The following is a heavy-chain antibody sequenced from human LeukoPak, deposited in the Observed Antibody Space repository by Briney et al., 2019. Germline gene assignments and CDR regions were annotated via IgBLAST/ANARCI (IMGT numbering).Heavy chain of an antibody. D-gene: IGHD3-10*01. J-gene: IGHJ4*02. CDR2: NNSDGSST. V-gene: IGHV3-74*01. CDR3: TRVTYYYASRSLAVYYFDY. Sequence: GGSLRLSCAASGFTLSSYWMHWVRQAPGTGLVWVSRNNSDGSSTTYADSVKGRFTISRYNAKNTLYLQMNSLRAEDAAVYYCTRVTYYYASRSLAVYYFDYWGQGTLVTVSS. CDR1: GFTLSSYW.